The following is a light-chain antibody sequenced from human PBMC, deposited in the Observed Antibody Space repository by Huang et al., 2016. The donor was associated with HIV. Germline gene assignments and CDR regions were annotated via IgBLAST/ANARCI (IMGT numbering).Light chain of an antibody. Sequence: EIVLTQSPGTLSLSPGERATLSCRASQSLSSYYLAWYQQKPGQAPRLLIHSSSSRATGIPDKFNGSGSGTDFTLTVSRLEPEDSALYYCHHYGGSSWTFGQGTKVEIK. CDR3: HHYGGSSWT. J-gene: IGKJ1*01. CDR1: QSLSSYY. CDR2: SSS. V-gene: IGKV3-20*01.